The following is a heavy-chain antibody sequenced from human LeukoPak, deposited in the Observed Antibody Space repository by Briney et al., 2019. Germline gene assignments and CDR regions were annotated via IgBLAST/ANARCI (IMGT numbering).Heavy chain of an antibody. J-gene: IGHJ5*02. CDR1: GGSIRSGGYY. CDR2: IYYSGST. CDR3: ARDGVFGTFDP. D-gene: IGHD3-10*01. V-gene: IGHV4-31*03. Sequence: SETLSLTCTVSGGSIRSGGYYWSWIRQHPGKGLEWIGYIYYSGSTYYNPSLKSRVTISLDTSKNQFSLKLRSVTAADTAVYYCARDGVFGTFDPWGQGTLVTVSS.